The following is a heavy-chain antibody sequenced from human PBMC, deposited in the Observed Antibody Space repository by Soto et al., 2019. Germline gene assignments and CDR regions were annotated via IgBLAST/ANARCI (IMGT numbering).Heavy chain of an antibody. D-gene: IGHD2-15*01. CDR2: IYYSGST. Sequence: QLQLQESGPGLVKPSETLSLTCTVSGGSITSSVYYWGWIRQPPGKGLEWIGNIYYSGSTYYSPSLKSRVTMSVDTSKSQFSLKLSSVTAADTAVYYCARRGDCSGGSCSFDYWGQGTLVTVSS. J-gene: IGHJ4*02. CDR1: GGSITSSVYY. CDR3: ARRGDCSGGSCSFDY. V-gene: IGHV4-39*01.